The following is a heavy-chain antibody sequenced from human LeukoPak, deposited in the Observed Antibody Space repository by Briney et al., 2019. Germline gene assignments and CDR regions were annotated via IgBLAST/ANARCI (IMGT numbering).Heavy chain of an antibody. CDR1: GFTFGDYA. CDR2: ISSSSSYI. Sequence: GGSLRLSCTASGFTFGDYAMSWFRQAPGKGREWVSSISSSSSYIYYADSVKGRFTISRDNAKNSLYLQMNSLRAEDTAVYYCARGGYSYGLALWYWGQGTLVTVSS. CDR3: ARGGYSYGLALWY. D-gene: IGHD5-18*01. V-gene: IGHV3-21*01. J-gene: IGHJ4*02.